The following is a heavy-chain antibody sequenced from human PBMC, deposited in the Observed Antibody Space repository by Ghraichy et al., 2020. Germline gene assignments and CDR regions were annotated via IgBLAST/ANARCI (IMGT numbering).Heavy chain of an antibody. J-gene: IGHJ2*01. D-gene: IGHD3-16*01. CDR3: ARGYDYYWYFDF. V-gene: IGHV1-18*01. Sequence: ASVKVSCKASGYSFTTYGISWVRQAPGQGLEWVGWISVYNGLTKYAQKVQGRVSVTMDISANTAFLELRGLRSDDTAVYFCARGYDYYWYFDFWGRGTLVTVSS. CDR2: ISVYNGLT. CDR1: GYSFTTYG.